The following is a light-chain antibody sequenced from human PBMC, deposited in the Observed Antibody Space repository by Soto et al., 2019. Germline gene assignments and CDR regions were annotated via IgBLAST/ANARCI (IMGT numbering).Light chain of an antibody. J-gene: IGLJ2*01. Sequence: QAVLTQPASVSGSPGQSITISCTGTSSDVGSYNLVSWYQQHPGKAPKFVIYEGSKRPSGVSNRFSGSKSANTASLTISGLQAEDEADYYCCSYAGSSTFVVFGGGTKVTVL. CDR1: SSDVGSYNL. CDR2: EGS. V-gene: IGLV2-23*03. CDR3: CSYAGSSTFVV.